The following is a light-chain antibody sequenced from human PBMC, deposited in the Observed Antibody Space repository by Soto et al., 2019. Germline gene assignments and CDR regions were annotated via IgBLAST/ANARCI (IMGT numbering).Light chain of an antibody. CDR1: QSVGNNY. Sequence: EIWLTQSPGTLSLSPGERATLSCRASQSVGNNYLAWYQQKPGQAPRLLIYDASSRATGIPDRFSGSGSGTDFTLTISILEPEDFAVYYCQQYATSPITFGQGTRLEIK. V-gene: IGKV3-20*01. CDR2: DAS. CDR3: QQYATSPIT. J-gene: IGKJ5*01.